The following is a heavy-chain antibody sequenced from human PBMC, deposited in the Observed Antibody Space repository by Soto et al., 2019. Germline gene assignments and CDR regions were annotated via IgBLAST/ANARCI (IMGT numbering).Heavy chain of an antibody. CDR3: ARVGAACTPPRRQIFDY. CDR2: SYHSGNT. Sequence: LQLQESGSGLVRPSQTLSLTCAVSGDSISGGGYSWSWIRQPPGKGLEWIGFSYHSGNTYYNPSLECRVTISVDRSMTHFSLKLSPVTAADTAVYYCARVGAACTPPRRQIFDYWGQGALVTVSS. D-gene: IGHD2-8*01. J-gene: IGHJ4*02. V-gene: IGHV4-30-2*01. CDR1: GDSISGGGYS.